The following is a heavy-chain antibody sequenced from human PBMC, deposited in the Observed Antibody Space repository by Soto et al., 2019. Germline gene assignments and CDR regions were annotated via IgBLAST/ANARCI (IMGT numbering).Heavy chain of an antibody. V-gene: IGHV3-30-3*01. CDR1: GFTFGTYS. J-gene: IGHJ4*02. Sequence: QVQVVESGGGVVQAGRSLRLYCTASGFTFGTYSMHWVRQAPGKGLEWVAVISYDASNTYYADSVKGRFTISRDNSKNALFLQMNSLRPEDTAVYYCATPQRGYFDLDYWGQGILVTVSS. D-gene: IGHD3-9*01. CDR3: ATPQRGYFDLDY. CDR2: ISYDASNT.